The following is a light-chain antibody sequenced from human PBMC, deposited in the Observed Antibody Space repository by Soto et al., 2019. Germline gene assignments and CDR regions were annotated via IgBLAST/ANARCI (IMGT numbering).Light chain of an antibody. CDR2: AVS. Sequence: QSALTQPASVSGSPGQSITISCSGTSSDIGSYNHVAWYQQFPGKSPKLMIYAVSDRPSGVSDRFSGSKSGITASLAISGLQAEDEADYYCCSYRDTDVLFGGGTKLTVL. CDR1: SSDIGSYNH. V-gene: IGLV2-14*03. CDR3: CSYRDTDVL. J-gene: IGLJ2*01.